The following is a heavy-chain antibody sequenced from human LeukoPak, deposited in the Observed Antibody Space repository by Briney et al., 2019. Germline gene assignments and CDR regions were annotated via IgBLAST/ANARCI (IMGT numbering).Heavy chain of an antibody. CDR2: ITGSSTWT. D-gene: IGHD7-27*01. V-gene: IGHV3-23*01. CDR1: GFTFGTYG. CDR3: ARELVSLGTGYFDL. Sequence: PGGSLRLSCEASGFTFGTYGMTWVRQAPWKGLEWVSGITGSSTWTYYADSVRGRFTISRDNSKNTLHLQMNNLTADDTAIYYCARELVSLGTGYFDLWGRGTLVTVSS. J-gene: IGHJ2*01.